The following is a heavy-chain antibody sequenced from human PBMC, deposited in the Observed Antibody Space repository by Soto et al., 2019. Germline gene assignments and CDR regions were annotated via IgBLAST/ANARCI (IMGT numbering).Heavy chain of an antibody. Sequence: GGSLRLSCAASGFTFSSYAMHWVRQAPGKGLEWVGRIKSKTDGGTTDYAAPVKGRFTISRDDSKNTLYLQMNSLKTEDKAVYYCTTDRPRGIGDKGVYWGQGTLVTVSS. CDR1: GFTFSSYA. CDR3: TTDRPRGIGDKGVY. V-gene: IGHV3-15*01. D-gene: IGHD3-10*01. CDR2: IKSKTDGGTT. J-gene: IGHJ4*02.